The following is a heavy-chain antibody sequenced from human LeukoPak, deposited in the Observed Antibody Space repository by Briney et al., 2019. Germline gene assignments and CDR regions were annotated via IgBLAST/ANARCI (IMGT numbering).Heavy chain of an antibody. CDR1: GGSISRGSHY. V-gene: IGHV4-61*01. CDR3: ARVTGYRIEDYFDY. D-gene: IGHD6-13*01. J-gene: IGHJ4*02. Sequence: PSETLSLTCTVSGGSISRGSHYWSWIRQPPGKGLEWIGYIYYSGSTNYNPSLKSRVTISVETSKNEFSLKLRSVTAADTAVYYCARVTGYRIEDYFDYWGQGTLVTVSS. CDR2: IYYSGST.